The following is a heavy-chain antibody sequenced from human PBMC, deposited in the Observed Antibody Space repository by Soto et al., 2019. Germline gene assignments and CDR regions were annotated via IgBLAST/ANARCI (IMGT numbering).Heavy chain of an antibody. Sequence: QVQLIQSEAEVKKPGSSVRVSCTASGGIFGSHGFSWVRQAPGQRLEWVGGFIPIFRTLTYTEKFQARVRIAADESTNTAYLDLSRLTSEDTAVYYCVRDRRIYYSDPHDEFVASDYEVWGQGTMVSVSS. CDR1: GGIFGSHG. J-gene: IGHJ3*01. CDR3: VRDRRIYYSDPHDEFVASDYEV. CDR2: FIPIFRTL. D-gene: IGHD3-22*01. V-gene: IGHV1-69*01.